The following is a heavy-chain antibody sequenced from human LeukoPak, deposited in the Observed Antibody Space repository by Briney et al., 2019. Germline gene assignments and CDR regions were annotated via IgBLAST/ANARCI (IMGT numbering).Heavy chain of an antibody. CDR3: TTGNLWFGEPR. J-gene: IGHJ4*02. CDR2: IKSKTDGGTT. Sequence: GGSLRLSCAASGFTFSNAWMNWVRQAPGKGLEWVGCIKSKTDGGTTHYAAPVKGRFTISRDDSRNTLYLQMNSLKTEDTAVYYCTTGNLWFGEPRWGQGTLVTVSS. V-gene: IGHV3-15*01. D-gene: IGHD3-10*01. CDR1: GFTFSNAW.